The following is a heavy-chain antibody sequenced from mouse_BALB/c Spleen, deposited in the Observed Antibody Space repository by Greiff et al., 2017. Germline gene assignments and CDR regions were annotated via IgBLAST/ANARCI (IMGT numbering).Heavy chain of an antibody. CDR3: ARLWDWYIDV. D-gene: IGHD1-1*02. CDR1: GFTFSSYA. CDR2: ISSGGSYT. Sequence: EVQLVESGGGLVKPGGSLKLSCAASGFTFSSYAMSWVRQTPEKRLEWVATISSGGSYTYYPDSVKGRFTISRDNTKNTLFLQMSSLRSEDTAMYYCARLWDWYIDVWGAGTTVTVSS. J-gene: IGHJ1*01. V-gene: IGHV5-9-3*01.